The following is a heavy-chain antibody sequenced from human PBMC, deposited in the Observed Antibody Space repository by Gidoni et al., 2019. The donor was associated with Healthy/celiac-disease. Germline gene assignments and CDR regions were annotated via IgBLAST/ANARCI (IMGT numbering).Heavy chain of an antibody. CDR2: INPSGGST. Sequence: QVQLVQSGAEVKKPGTSVKVSFKASEYTFTLYYMHWVRQAPVKGLEWMGIINPSGGSTSYAQKYQGRVTMTRDTSTSTVYMELSSLRSEDTAVYYCARDLGPYGDSLYYYYGMDVWGQGTTVTVSS. CDR3: ARDLGPYGDSLYYYYGMDV. J-gene: IGHJ6*02. D-gene: IGHD4-17*01. V-gene: IGHV1-46*01. CDR1: EYTFTLYY.